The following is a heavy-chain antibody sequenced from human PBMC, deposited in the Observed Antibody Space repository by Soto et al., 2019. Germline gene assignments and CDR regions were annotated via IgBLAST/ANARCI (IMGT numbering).Heavy chain of an antibody. CDR3: AKVAGGLGYFDL. Sequence: GGSLRLSCAVSGFTVSNNYMSWVRQAPGKGLEGVSVIYSGGYTAYGDSVKGRFTISRDNSRNTLYLQLNGLTADDTAVHYCAKVAGGLGYFDLWGRGTLVTVSS. V-gene: IGHV3-53*01. CDR2: IYSGGYT. D-gene: IGHD3-16*01. J-gene: IGHJ2*01. CDR1: GFTVSNNY.